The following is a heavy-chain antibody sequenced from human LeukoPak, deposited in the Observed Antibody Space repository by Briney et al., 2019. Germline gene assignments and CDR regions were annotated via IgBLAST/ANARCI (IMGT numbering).Heavy chain of an antibody. Sequence: SETLSLTCTVSGGSISSYYWSWIRQPAGKGLEWIGLIYTSGSTNYNPSLKSRVTMSVDTSKNQFSLKLSSVTAADTAVYYCARDRSHGYSSVAEAVNFDYWGQGTLVTVSS. CDR2: IYTSGST. V-gene: IGHV4-4*07. J-gene: IGHJ4*02. CDR3: ARDRSHGYSSVAEAVNFDY. D-gene: IGHD5-18*01. CDR1: GGSISSYY.